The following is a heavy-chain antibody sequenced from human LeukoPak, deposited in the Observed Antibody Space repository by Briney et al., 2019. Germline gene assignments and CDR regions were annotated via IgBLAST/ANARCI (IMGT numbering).Heavy chain of an antibody. Sequence: GGSLRLSCAASGFTFSSYSMNWVRQAPGKGLEWVSFIYSSSSIISYADSVEGRFTISRDNAKNSLYLQMNSLRAEDTAVYYCARDLYSSSWYYYYYGMDVWGQGTTVTVSS. CDR2: IYSSSSII. CDR1: GFTFSSYS. D-gene: IGHD6-13*01. CDR3: ARDLYSSSWYYYYYGMDV. J-gene: IGHJ6*02. V-gene: IGHV3-48*04.